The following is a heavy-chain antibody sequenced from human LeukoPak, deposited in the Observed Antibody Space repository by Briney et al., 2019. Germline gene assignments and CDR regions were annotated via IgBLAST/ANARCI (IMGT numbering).Heavy chain of an antibody. CDR1: GFTFDDYG. CDR2: INWNGGST. V-gene: IGHV3-20*04. D-gene: IGHD4-11*01. Sequence: PGGSLRLSCAASGFTFDDYGMSWVRQAPGKGLEWVSGINWNGGSTGYADSVKGRFTISRDNAKNSLYLQMNSLRAEDTALYYCAREGVYSNYVVFYYYMDVWGKGTTVTVSS. J-gene: IGHJ6*03. CDR3: AREGVYSNYVVFYYYMDV.